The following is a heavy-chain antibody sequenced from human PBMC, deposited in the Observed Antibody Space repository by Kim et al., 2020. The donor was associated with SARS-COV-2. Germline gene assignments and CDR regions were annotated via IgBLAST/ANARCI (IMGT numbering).Heavy chain of an antibody. CDR1: GFTFDDYV. J-gene: IGHJ6*02. CDR2: ISWNSDSI. V-gene: IGHV3-9*01. CDR3: AGGWKYYYGVGV. D-gene: IGHD1-1*01. Sequence: GGSLRLSCAASGFTFDDYVMYWVRQAPGKGLEWVSSISWNSDSIGYADSVKGRFTISRDNAKKSLYLQMNSLRAEDTAVYYCAGGWKYYYGVGVWGQGTTVTVSS.